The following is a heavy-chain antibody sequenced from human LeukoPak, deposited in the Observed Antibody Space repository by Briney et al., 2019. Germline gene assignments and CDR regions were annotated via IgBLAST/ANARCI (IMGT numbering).Heavy chain of an antibody. CDR2: IYYSGST. Sequence: PSETLSLTCTVSGGSISSSSYYWGWIRQPPGKGLEWIGSIYYSGSTYYNPSLKSRVTISVDTSKNQFSLKLSSVTAADTAVYYCARGDDYYDSSGYFVFDYWGQGTLVTVSS. CDR1: GGSISSSSYY. J-gene: IGHJ4*02. D-gene: IGHD3-22*01. V-gene: IGHV4-39*07. CDR3: ARGDDYYDSSGYFVFDY.